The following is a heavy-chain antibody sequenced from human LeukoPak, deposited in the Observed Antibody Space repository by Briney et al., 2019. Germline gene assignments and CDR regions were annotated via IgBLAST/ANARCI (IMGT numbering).Heavy chain of an antibody. J-gene: IGHJ4*02. V-gene: IGHV4-31*03. CDR2: IYYTGRT. CDR3: AREGNRGYGLFDY. D-gene: IGHD6-25*01. CDR1: GVSINSGGYY. Sequence: PSETLSLTCTVSGVSINSGGYYWRWIRQHTGKGLEWIGYIYYTGRTYYNPSLKSRITRSLDTSENHFSLKLSSVTAEDTAVYFCAREGNRGYGLFDYWGQGSLVTVSS.